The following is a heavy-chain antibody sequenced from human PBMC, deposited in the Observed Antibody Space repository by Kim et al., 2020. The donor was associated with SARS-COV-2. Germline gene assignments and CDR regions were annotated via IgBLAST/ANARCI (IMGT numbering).Heavy chain of an antibody. Sequence: GESLKISCKVSGYDFTNHYIGWVRQMPGKGLEWMGIIFPGDSDTTYSPSFQGQVKISADKSFNTAYLQWGSLKASDTAIYYCARRNTAIEYYFDYWGQGTPVTVSP. CDR1: GYDFTNHY. CDR2: IFPGDSDT. CDR3: ARRNTAIEYYFDY. D-gene: IGHD6-25*01. V-gene: IGHV5-51*01. J-gene: IGHJ4*02.